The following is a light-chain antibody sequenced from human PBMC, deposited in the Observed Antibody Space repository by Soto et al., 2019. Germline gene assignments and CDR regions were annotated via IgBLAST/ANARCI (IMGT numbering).Light chain of an antibody. CDR2: DAS. V-gene: IGKV3-15*01. Sequence: EVVMTQSPATLSVSPGERATLSCRASQPIGTNLGWYQQKPGQAPRLLIYDASIRDTGIPARFSGSGSGTEFTLTISSLQSEDFAVYYCQHYDRWPPTFGQGTRVEIK. CDR3: QHYDRWPPT. J-gene: IGKJ1*01. CDR1: QPIGTN.